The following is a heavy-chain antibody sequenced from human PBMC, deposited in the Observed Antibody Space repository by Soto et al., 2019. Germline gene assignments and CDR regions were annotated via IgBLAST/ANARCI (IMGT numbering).Heavy chain of an antibody. V-gene: IGHV3-30-3*01. Sequence: QVQLVESGGGVVQPGRSLRLSCAASGVTLSNHAMHWVRQAPGKGLEWVAIISYDGSNKYYADSVKGRFTISRDNSKNTLYLEMNNLRTEDTAVYYCARAPAWFGELDYWGQGTLVTVSS. D-gene: IGHD3-10*01. CDR1: GVTLSNHA. CDR3: ARAPAWFGELDY. J-gene: IGHJ4*02. CDR2: ISYDGSNK.